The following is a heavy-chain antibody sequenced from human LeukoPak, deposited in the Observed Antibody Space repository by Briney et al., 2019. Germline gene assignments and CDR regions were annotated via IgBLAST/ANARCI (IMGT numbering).Heavy chain of an antibody. V-gene: IGHV1-46*01. CDR2: INPSGGST. CDR1: GYTFTSYY. J-gene: IGHJ4*02. D-gene: IGHD2-2*01. CDR3: ARRDSCSGSSCVVDY. Sequence: ASVKVSCKASGYTFTSYYMHWVRQAPGQGLEWMGIINPSGGSTSYAQKFQGRVTMTRDTSTGTVYMELSSLRSEDTAVYYCARRDSCSGSSCVVDYWGQGTLVTVSS.